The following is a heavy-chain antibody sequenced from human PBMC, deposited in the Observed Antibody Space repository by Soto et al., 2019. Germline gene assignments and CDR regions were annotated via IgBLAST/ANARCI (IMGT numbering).Heavy chain of an antibody. CDR1: GFSFSDYY. Sequence: QVQLVESGGGLVKPGGSLRLSCAASGFSFSDYYMTWIRQAPGKGLEWVSYISYSGNDIYYADSVKGRFTISRDNATNSLYLQMNSLRAEDTALFYCARGIHGPAAMFGLFDFWGQGTLVTVSS. CDR2: ISYSGNDI. D-gene: IGHD2-2*01. V-gene: IGHV3-11*01. CDR3: ARGIHGPAAMFGLFDF. J-gene: IGHJ4*02.